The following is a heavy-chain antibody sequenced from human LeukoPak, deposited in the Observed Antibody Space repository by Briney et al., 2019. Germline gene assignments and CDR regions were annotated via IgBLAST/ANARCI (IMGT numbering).Heavy chain of an antibody. CDR1: GGSISSSSYY. V-gene: IGHV4-39*01. Sequence: PSETLSLTCTVSGGSISSSSYYWGWIRQPPGKGLEWIGSIYYRGSTYYNPSLQSRVTISVDTSKNQFSLKLSSVTAADTAVYYCARGDYGDYWGQGTLVTVSS. CDR2: IYYRGST. J-gene: IGHJ4*02. CDR3: ARGDYGDY.